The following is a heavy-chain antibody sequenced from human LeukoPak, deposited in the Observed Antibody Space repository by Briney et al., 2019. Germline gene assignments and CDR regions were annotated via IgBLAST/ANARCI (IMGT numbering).Heavy chain of an antibody. CDR3: ARGGVVVAATTYSYGMDV. J-gene: IGHJ6*02. D-gene: IGHD2-15*01. Sequence: GGSLRLSCAASGFTVSSNYMSWVRQAPGKGLEWVSVIYSGGSTYYADSVKGRFTISRDNSNNTLYLQMNSLRAEDTAVYYCARGGVVVAATTYSYGMDVWGQGTTVTVSS. CDR1: GFTVSSNY. CDR2: IYSGGST. V-gene: IGHV3-66*02.